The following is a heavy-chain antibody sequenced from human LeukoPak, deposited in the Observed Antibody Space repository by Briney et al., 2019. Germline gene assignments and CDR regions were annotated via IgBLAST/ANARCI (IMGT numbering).Heavy chain of an antibody. CDR1: GYSISSGYY. D-gene: IGHD2-2*01. V-gene: IGHV4-38-2*02. J-gene: IGHJ4*02. Sequence: PSETLSLTCTVSGYSISSGYYWGWIRQPPGKGLEWIGSIYHSGSTYYNPSLKSRVTISVDTSKNQFSLKLTSVTAADTAVYYCARVAHCSSTTCYQGIFDYWGQGTLVIVSS. CDR2: IYHSGST. CDR3: ARVAHCSSTTCYQGIFDY.